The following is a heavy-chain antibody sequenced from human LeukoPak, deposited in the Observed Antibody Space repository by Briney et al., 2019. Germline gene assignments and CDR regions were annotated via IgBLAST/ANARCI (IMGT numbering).Heavy chain of an antibody. CDR1: GFTVSSKY. CDR2: IYSGGST. D-gene: IGHD6-19*01. CDR3: ARDIPGIAVAGTFGGGASDAFDI. V-gene: IGHV3-66*02. J-gene: IGHJ3*02. Sequence: GGSLRLSCAASGFTVSSKYMSWVRQAPGKGLGWVSVIYSGGSTYYADSVKGRFTISRDNSKNTLYLQMNSLRAEDTAVYYCARDIPGIAVAGTFGGGASDAFDIWGQGTMVTVSS.